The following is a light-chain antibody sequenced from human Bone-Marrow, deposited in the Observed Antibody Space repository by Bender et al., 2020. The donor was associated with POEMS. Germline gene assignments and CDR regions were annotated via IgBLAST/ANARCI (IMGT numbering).Light chain of an antibody. J-gene: IGLJ3*02. CDR3: SSYSIISTVV. CDR2: DVD. Sequence: SALTQPASVSGSPGQSITISCTGTGSDVGGYNLISWYQQYLGKAPKIIMYDVDKRPSGVSHRFSGSKSGNTASLTISGLQAEDEADYYCSSYSIISTVVFGGGTKLTVL. V-gene: IGLV2-14*02. CDR1: GSDVGGYNL.